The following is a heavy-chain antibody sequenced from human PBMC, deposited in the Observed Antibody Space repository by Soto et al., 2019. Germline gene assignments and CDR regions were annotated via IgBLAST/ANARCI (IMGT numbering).Heavy chain of an antibody. D-gene: IGHD6-13*01. J-gene: IGHJ6*02. CDR1: GYSFNSYW. V-gene: IGHV5-51*01. Sequence: GEDLKISWKGSGYSFNSYWINLGRPVPRKGLEWMGIIYPGDSDTRYSPSFQGQVTISADKSIDTDYLQWRSLKASDTAVYYCARSHGSPGYYFGLDVWGQGTTVTVSS. CDR3: ARSHGSPGYYFGLDV. CDR2: IYPGDSDT.